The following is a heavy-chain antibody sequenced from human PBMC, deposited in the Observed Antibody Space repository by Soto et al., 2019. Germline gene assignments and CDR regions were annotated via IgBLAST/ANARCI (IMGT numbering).Heavy chain of an antibody. CDR2: ISSSSSYI. J-gene: IGHJ6*02. Sequence: PGGSLRLSCAASGFTFSSYSMNWFRQAPGKGLEWVSSISSSSSYIYYADSVKGRFTISRDNAKNSLYLQMNSLRAEDTAVYYCARDIQLWLSDYYYGMDVWGQGTTVTVSS. V-gene: IGHV3-21*01. D-gene: IGHD5-18*01. CDR3: ARDIQLWLSDYYYGMDV. CDR1: GFTFSSYS.